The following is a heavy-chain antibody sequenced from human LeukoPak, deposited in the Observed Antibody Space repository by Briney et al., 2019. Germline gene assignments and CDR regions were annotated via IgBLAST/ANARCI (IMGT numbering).Heavy chain of an antibody. J-gene: IGHJ4*02. D-gene: IGHD3-22*01. CDR2: IKGSAEAT. CDR1: GLTLTSYI. V-gene: IGHV3-23*01. Sequence: GGSLRLSCEASGLTLTSYIMTCVRHAPEKGLEWVSTIKGSAEATFYADSVKDRFTISRDNSKNTLYLQMNSLRPDNTPLYFCARDHEFSGYTTSDYWGQGTLVSVSS. CDR3: ARDHEFSGYTTSDY.